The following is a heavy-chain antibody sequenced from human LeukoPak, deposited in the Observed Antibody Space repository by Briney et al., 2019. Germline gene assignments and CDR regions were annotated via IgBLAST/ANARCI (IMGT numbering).Heavy chain of an antibody. V-gene: IGHV3-11*06. Sequence: PGGSLRLSCAASGXTFSDYYMTWIRQAPGKGLEWVSYISGSGGDTNYADSVKGRFTISRDNAKNSLYLQMNSLRAEDTAVYYCARVNPISSGFYVYWGQGTLVIVSS. J-gene: IGHJ4*02. CDR2: ISGSGGDT. CDR3: ARVNPISSGFYVY. D-gene: IGHD3-22*01. CDR1: GXTFSDYY.